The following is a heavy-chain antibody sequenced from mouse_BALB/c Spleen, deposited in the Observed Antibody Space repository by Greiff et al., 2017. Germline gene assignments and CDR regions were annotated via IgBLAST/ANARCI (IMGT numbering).Heavy chain of an antibody. D-gene: IGHD2-3*01. CDR2: IDPENGNT. CDR1: GFNIKDYY. J-gene: IGHJ4*01. CDR3: ARKRLLNYYAMDY. Sequence: LVESGAELVRPGALVKLSCKASGFNIKDYYMHWVKQRPEQGLEWIGWIDPENGNTIYDPKFQGKASITADTSSNTAYLQLSSLTSEDTAVYYCARKRLLNYYAMDYWGQGTSVTVSS. V-gene: IGHV14-1*02.